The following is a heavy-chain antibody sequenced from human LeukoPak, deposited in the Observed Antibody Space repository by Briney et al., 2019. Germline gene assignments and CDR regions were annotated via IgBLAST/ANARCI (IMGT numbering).Heavy chain of an antibody. CDR1: GYSISSGYY. D-gene: IGHD5-24*01. J-gene: IGHJ4*02. Sequence: SETLSLTCTVSGYSISSGYYWGWIRQPPGKGLEWIGSIYYSGSTYYNPSLKSRVTISVDTSKNQFSLKLSSVTAADTAVYYCARVLEMATIPYFDYWGQGTLVTVSS. CDR2: IYYSGST. CDR3: ARVLEMATIPYFDY. V-gene: IGHV4-38-2*02.